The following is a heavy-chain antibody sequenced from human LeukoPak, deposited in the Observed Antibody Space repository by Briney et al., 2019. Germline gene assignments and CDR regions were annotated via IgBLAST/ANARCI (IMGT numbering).Heavy chain of an antibody. CDR3: ASGDFIAVAGTRSSAFDI. CDR1: GYTFTGYY. CDR2: MNPKNGST. V-gene: IGHV1-46*01. J-gene: IGHJ3*02. D-gene: IGHD6-19*01. Sequence: ASVKVSCKASGYTFTGYYMHWVRQAPGQGLEWMGIMNPKNGSTTYAQKFQGGLTMTRDTSTSTVYMELSSLRSEDTAVYYCASGDFIAVAGTRSSAFDIWGQGTMVTVSS.